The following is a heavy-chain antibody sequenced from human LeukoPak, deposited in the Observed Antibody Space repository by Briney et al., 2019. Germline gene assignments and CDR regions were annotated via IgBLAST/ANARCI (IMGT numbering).Heavy chain of an antibody. CDR2: IYHSGST. J-gene: IGHJ4*02. Sequence: SETLSLTCAVSGYSISSGYYWGWIRQPPGKGLEWIGSIYHSGSTYYNPSLKSRVTISVDTSKNQFSLKLSSVTAADTAVYYCARDSSYYAFWSGSPNDYWGQGTLVTVSS. CDR3: ARDSSYYAFWSGSPNDY. CDR1: GYSISSGYY. V-gene: IGHV4-38-2*02. D-gene: IGHD3-3*01.